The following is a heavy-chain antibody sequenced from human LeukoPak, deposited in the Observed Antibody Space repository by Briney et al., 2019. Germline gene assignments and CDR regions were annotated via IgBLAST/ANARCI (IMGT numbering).Heavy chain of an antibody. CDR3: ARDPSGTYYPRVSGALDI. J-gene: IGHJ3*02. Sequence: GGSLRLSCAASGFTFSMYWMSWVRQAPGKGLEWVANIKQDGSERYYVDSVKGRFTLSRDNAKNSLYLQMDSLRAEDTAVYYCARDPSGTYYPRVSGALDIWGQGTMVTVSS. D-gene: IGHD1-26*01. V-gene: IGHV3-7*01. CDR1: GFTFSMYW. CDR2: IKQDGSER.